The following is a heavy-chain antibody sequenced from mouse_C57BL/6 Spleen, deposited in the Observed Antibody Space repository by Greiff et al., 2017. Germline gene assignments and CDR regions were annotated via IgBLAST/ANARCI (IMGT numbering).Heavy chain of an antibody. CDR2: ISYDGSN. V-gene: IGHV3-6*01. CDR1: GYSITSGYY. Sequence: ESGPGLVKPSQSLSLTCSVTGYSITSGYYWNWIRQFPGNKLEWMGYISYDGSNNYNPSLKNRISITRDTSKNQFFLKLNSVTTEDTATYYCARQYDYFDYWGQDTTLTVSS. D-gene: IGHD5-1-1*01. CDR3: ARQYDYFDY. J-gene: IGHJ2*01.